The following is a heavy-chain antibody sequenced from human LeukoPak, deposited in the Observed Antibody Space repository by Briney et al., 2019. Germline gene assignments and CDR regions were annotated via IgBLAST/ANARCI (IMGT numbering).Heavy chain of an antibody. D-gene: IGHD4-23*01. J-gene: IGHJ4*02. CDR1: GYSISSAYY. Sequence: SETLSLTCTVSGYSISSAYYWGWIRQSPGKGLEWIGYIHFSGSTDYNPSLKSRIAISVDTSENQFSLKVSSATAADTAVYYCARAFYGGNLDYWGQGFLVTVSS. CDR3: ARAFYGGNLDY. CDR2: IHFSGST. V-gene: IGHV4-38-2*02.